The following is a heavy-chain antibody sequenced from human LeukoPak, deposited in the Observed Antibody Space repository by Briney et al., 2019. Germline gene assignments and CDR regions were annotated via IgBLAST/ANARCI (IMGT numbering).Heavy chain of an antibody. CDR1: GYTLPSYG. J-gene: IGHJ4*02. CDR3: ARGGVGDHATSLDH. D-gene: IGHD1-26*01. V-gene: IGHV1-18*01. CDR2: ISAYNGNT. Sequence: ASVKVSCKASGYTLPSYGISWVLQAPGQGLEWMGWISAYNGNTNYAQKLQGRVTMTTDTSTSTAYTELRSLRSDDTAVYYCARGGVGDHATSLDHWGQGTLVTVSS.